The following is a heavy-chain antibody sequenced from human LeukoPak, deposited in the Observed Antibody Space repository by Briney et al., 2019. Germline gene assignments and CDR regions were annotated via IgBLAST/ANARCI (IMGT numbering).Heavy chain of an antibody. CDR3: ARAGDYYGSGSPTYYFDY. Sequence: KASETPSLTCAVYGGSFSGYYWSWIRQPPGKGLEWIGEINHSGSTNYNPSLRSRVTISVDTSKNQFSLKLSSVTAADTAVYYCARAGDYYGSGSPTYYFDYWGQGTLVTVSS. D-gene: IGHD3-10*01. CDR1: GGSFSGYY. CDR2: INHSGST. V-gene: IGHV4-34*01. J-gene: IGHJ4*02.